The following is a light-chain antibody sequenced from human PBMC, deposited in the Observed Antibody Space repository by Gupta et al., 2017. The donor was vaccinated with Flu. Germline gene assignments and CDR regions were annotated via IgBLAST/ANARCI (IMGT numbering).Light chain of an antibody. CDR3: YSTDSSGNHRV. Sequence: SYALPQPPSVSVSPGQTARITCSGDALPKKYAYWYQQKSGQAPVLVIYEESKRPSGIPERFSGSSSGTMATLTISGAQVEDEADYYCYSTDSSGNHRVFGGGTKLTVL. J-gene: IGLJ2*01. V-gene: IGLV3-10*01. CDR2: EES. CDR1: ALPKKY.